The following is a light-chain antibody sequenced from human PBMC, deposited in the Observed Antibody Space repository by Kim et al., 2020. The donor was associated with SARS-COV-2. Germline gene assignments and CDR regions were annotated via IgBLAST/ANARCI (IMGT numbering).Light chain of an antibody. Sequence: QSVLTQPPSVSGAPGQRVTISCTGSSSNIGAGYDVHWYRQITGTARRLLIYGNNNQPSGVPDRFSGTKSATSASLAITGLQAEVEADYYCQSYDSSLSGGVFGGGTQLTVL. J-gene: IGLJ3*02. CDR2: GNN. V-gene: IGLV1-40*01. CDR1: SSNIGAGYD. CDR3: QSYDSSLSGGV.